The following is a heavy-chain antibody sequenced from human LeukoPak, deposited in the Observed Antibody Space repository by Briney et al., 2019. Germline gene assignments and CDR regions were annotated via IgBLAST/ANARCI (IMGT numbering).Heavy chain of an antibody. CDR1: GGSISDHY. J-gene: IGHJ4*02. CDR2: VYYSGST. CDR3: ARARETVGIEY. Sequence: SETLSLTCTVSGGSISDHYWTWIRQPPGKGLEWMGYVYYSGSTNYNPSLKSRVTISADTSKNQFSLKMNSVTAADTAVYYCARARETVGIEYWGQGTLVTVSS. V-gene: IGHV4-59*11. D-gene: IGHD1-26*01.